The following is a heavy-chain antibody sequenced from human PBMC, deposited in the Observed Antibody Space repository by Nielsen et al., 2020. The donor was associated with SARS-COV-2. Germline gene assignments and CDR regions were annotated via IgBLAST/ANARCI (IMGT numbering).Heavy chain of an antibody. Sequence: GESLKISCAASGFTFSSYSINWVRQAPGKGLEWVSSISSSSSYIYYADSVKGRFTISRDNAKNSLYLQMNSLRAEDTAVYYCARGYSSSWYVSESGEYFDYWGQGTLVTVSS. D-gene: IGHD6-13*01. V-gene: IGHV3-21*01. CDR2: ISSSSSYI. CDR1: GFTFSSYS. CDR3: ARGYSSSWYVSESGEYFDY. J-gene: IGHJ4*02.